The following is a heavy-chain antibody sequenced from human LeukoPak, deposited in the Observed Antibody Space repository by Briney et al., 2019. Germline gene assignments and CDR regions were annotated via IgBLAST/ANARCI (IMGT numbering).Heavy chain of an antibody. D-gene: IGHD3-3*01. CDR2: XIPILGTA. CDR1: GGXXXXXA. J-gene: IGHJ4*02. V-gene: IGHV1-69*01. CDR3: ASHLTIFGVASPFDY. Sequence: KXXCKASGGXXXXXAXSWVRQXPXQGXEXXGXXIPILGTANYAQKFQGRVTITADESTSTAYMELSSLRSEDTAVYYCASHLTIFGVASPFDYWGQGTLVTVSS.